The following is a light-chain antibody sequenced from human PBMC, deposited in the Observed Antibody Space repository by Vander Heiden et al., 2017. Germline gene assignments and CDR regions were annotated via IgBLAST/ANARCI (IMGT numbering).Light chain of an antibody. CDR1: QSVSSN. CDR2: GAS. J-gene: IGKJ4*01. V-gene: IGKV3-15*01. CDR3: QQDNDWPPT. Sequence: EIVMTQSPATLSVSPGEGATLPCRASQSVSSNLAWYQQKPGQVPRLLIYGASTRATGIPVRFSGSGSGTEFTLTINSLQSEDFAVYYCQQDNDWPPTFGAGTKVEIK.